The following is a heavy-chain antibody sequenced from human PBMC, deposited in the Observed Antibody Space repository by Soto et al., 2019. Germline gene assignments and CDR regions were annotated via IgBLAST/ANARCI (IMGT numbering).Heavy chain of an antibody. D-gene: IGHD3-9*01. J-gene: IGHJ4*02. CDR3: ARTITYYDILPYY. Sequence: QVQLQESGPGLVKPSETLSLTCTVSGGSISSYYWSWIRQPPGKGLEWIGYIYYSGSTNYNPSLKSRVTISVDTSKNQFSLKLSSVTAADTAVYYCARTITYYDILPYYWGQGTLVTVSS. CDR1: GGSISSYY. CDR2: IYYSGST. V-gene: IGHV4-59*01.